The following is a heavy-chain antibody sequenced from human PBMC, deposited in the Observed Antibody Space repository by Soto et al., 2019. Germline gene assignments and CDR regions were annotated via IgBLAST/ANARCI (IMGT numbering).Heavy chain of an antibody. D-gene: IGHD2-15*01. J-gene: IGHJ6*03. CDR1: GGSFSGYY. V-gene: IGHV4-34*01. Sequence: SETLSLTCAVYGGSFSGYYWSWIRQPPGKGLEWIGEINHSGSTNYNPSLKSRVTISVDTSKNQFSLKLSSVTAADTAVYYCARWSALGYCSGGSCYAPDYYYYYMDVWGKGTTVTVSS. CDR2: INHSGST. CDR3: ARWSALGYCSGGSCYAPDYYYYYMDV.